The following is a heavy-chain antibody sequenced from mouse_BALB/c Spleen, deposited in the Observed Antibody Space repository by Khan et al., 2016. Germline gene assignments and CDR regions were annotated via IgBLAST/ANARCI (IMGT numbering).Heavy chain of an antibody. CDR3: ARNDGSTYGKDMDY. Sequence: EVQLQESGPSLVQPSQTLSLTCSVTGDSITRGYWNWVRKFPGIKLEYMGYITYSANTYYTPSRKTRISRTRDTSKNQYFLQFISVTTENTATYYWARNDGSTYGKDMDYWRQGTTGTGS. CDR2: ITYSANT. D-gene: IGHD1-1*01. V-gene: IGHV3-8*02. J-gene: IGHJ4*01. CDR1: GDSITRGY.